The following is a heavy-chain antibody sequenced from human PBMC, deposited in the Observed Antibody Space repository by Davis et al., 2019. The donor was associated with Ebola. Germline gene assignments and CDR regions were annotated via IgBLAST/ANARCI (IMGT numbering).Heavy chain of an antibody. V-gene: IGHV4-38-2*02. CDR1: NFSINNGYF. D-gene: IGHD3-16*01. CDR3: ARLGELGAGAYYYYYYMDV. J-gene: IGHJ6*03. CDR2: KYHTGET. Sequence: PGGSLRLSCTVSNFSINNGYFWGWVRQSPGRGLEWLGFKYHTGETYFNPSLKTRVSISLDTSKNQFTLHVTSLTAAADTAVYYCARLGELGAGAYYYYYYMDVWGKGTTVTVSS.